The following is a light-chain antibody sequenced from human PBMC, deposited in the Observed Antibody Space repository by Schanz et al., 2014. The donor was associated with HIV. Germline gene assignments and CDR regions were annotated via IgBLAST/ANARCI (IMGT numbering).Light chain of an antibody. V-gene: IGKV3-11*01. CDR1: QTISRY. CDR2: TAS. J-gene: IGKJ1*01. Sequence: EVVLTQSPVTLSLSPGERATLSCKASQTISRYLAWYQQKPGQAPRLLMSTASERAIGIPDRFSGSGSGTDFSLTISSLEPEDVAVYSCQQYSTSPRTFGQGTRLEIK. CDR3: QQYSTSPRT.